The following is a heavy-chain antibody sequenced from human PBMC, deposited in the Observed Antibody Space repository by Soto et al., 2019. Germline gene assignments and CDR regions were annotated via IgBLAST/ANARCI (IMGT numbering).Heavy chain of an antibody. CDR3: VRHAYGDGEYFQH. CDR2: IYYSGTT. J-gene: IGHJ1*01. Sequence: VQLQESGPGLVKPSETLSLTCTVSGGSIRNYYWSWIRQTPGRGLEWFGYIYYSGTTNYNPSLKSRVTLSVTTSKKQFSLHLSSVTAADTAVYYCVRHAYGDGEYFQHWGQGTLVSASS. CDR1: GGSIRNYY. V-gene: IGHV4-59*08. D-gene: IGHD2-21*02.